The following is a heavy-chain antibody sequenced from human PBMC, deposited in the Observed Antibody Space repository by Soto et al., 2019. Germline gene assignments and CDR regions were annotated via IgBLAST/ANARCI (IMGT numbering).Heavy chain of an antibody. CDR2: LYSARIA. Sequence: SETLSLTCSVSGGSISISNFYWGWVRQSPGRGLEWIGSLYSARIAYYNPSLKSRVSISGDTSQNQFSLKLDSVTAADTAVYYCAIDSYDSSGYPKLFDDWGQGILVTVAS. J-gene: IGHJ4*02. V-gene: IGHV4-39*02. CDR1: GGSISISNFY. CDR3: AIDSYDSSGYPKLFDD. D-gene: IGHD3-22*01.